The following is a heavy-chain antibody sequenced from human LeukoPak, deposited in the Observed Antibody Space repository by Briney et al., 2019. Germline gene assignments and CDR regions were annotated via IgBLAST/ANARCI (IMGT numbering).Heavy chain of an antibody. CDR1: GFTFSSHG. CDR2: ISPRGDIT. V-gene: IGHV3-23*01. Sequence: GGTLRLSCAASGFTFSSHGMNWVRQAPGKGLEWVSGISPRGDITYYADSVKGRFTISRDNAKNSLYLQMNSLRAEDTALYYCATNGGGDSGYGNFDYWGQGTLVTVSS. CDR3: ATNGGGDSGYGNFDY. D-gene: IGHD5-12*01. J-gene: IGHJ4*02.